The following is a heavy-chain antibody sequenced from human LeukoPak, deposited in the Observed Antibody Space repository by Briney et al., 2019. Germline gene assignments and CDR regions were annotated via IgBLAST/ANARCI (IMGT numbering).Heavy chain of an antibody. J-gene: IGHJ6*02. Sequence: GGSLRLSCAASGFTFSSYAMHWVRQAPGKGLEWVAVISYDGSNKYYADSAKGRFTISRDNSKNTPYLQMNSLRAEDTAVYYCARGPAGYGGYYYGMDVWGQGTTVTVSS. D-gene: IGHD5-12*01. CDR1: GFTFSSYA. CDR2: ISYDGSNK. CDR3: ARGPAGYGGYYYGMDV. V-gene: IGHV3-30-3*01.